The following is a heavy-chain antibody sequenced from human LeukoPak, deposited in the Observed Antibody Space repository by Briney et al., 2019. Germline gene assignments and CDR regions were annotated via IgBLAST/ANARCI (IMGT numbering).Heavy chain of an antibody. V-gene: IGHV3-21*01. CDR3: ARRTHGAFAI. J-gene: IGHJ3*02. D-gene: IGHD5-24*01. CDR1: GFTFSTYS. Sequence: PGGSLRLSCTASGFTFSTYSMNWVRQAPGKGLEWVSYISIGSTYVYYADSVKDRFTVSRDNAKNSLYLQMNSLRAEDTAVYYCARRTHGAFAIWGQGTKVTVSS. CDR2: ISIGSTYV.